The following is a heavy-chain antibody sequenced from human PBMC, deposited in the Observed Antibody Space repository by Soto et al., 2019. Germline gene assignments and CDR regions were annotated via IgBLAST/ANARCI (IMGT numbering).Heavy chain of an antibody. CDR1: GGTFSSYA. Sequence: ASVKVSCKASGGTFSSYAISWVRQAPGQGLEWMGGIIPILGIANYAQKFQGRVTITADKSTSTAYMELSSLRSEDTAVYYCARAFVDYGGNSYYYGMDVWGQGTTVTVSS. CDR3: ARAFVDYGGNSYYYGMDV. V-gene: IGHV1-69*10. D-gene: IGHD4-17*01. J-gene: IGHJ6*02. CDR2: IIPILGIA.